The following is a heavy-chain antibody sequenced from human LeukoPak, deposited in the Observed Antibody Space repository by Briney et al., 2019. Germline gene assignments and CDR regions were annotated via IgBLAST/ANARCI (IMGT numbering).Heavy chain of an antibody. J-gene: IGHJ6*03. CDR1: GFTVSRNY. CDR3: ARDPYSGSYGADYYYYMDV. V-gene: IGHV3-21*01. Sequence: GGSLRLSCAASGFTVSRNYMHWVRQAPGMGLEWVSSITSGSSHIYYADSVKGRFTISRDNAKSSLYLQMNSLRAEDTAVYYCARDPYSGSYGADYYYYMDVWGKGTTVTISS. D-gene: IGHD1-26*01. CDR2: ITSGSSHI.